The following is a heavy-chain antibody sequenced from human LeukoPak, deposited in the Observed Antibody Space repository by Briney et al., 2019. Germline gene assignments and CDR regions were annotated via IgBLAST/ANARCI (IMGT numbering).Heavy chain of an antibody. CDR2: INPNSGGT. D-gene: IGHD5-18*01. Sequence: ASVKVSCKASGYTFTGYYMHWVRQAPGQGLEWMGWINPNSGGTNYAQKFQGRVTMTRDTSISTAYMEPSRLRSDDTAVYYCARDLGTVFGYSYGSSFDYWGQGTLVTVSS. CDR3: ARDLGTVFGYSYGSSFDY. V-gene: IGHV1-2*02. J-gene: IGHJ4*02. CDR1: GYTFTGYY.